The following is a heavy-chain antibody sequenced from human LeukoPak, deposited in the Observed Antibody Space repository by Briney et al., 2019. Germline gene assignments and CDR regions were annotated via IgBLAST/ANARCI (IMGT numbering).Heavy chain of an antibody. D-gene: IGHD3-22*01. CDR2: IYYSGTT. V-gene: IGHV4-31*03. J-gene: IGHJ3*02. CDR3: ASYQSSVRTAFDI. CDR1: GGSIKSGGYY. Sequence: SQTLSHTCTVSGGSIKSGGYYWSWIRQYPGKGLEFIGYIYYSGTTYYNPSLQSRVIISVDTSKNQFSLKLSSVTAADTAVYYCASYQSSVRTAFDIWGQGTMVTVSS.